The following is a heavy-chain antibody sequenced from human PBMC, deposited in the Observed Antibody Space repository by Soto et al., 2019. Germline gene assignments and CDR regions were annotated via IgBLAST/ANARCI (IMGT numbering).Heavy chain of an antibody. V-gene: IGHV3-30*18. CDR1: GFTFTTYG. D-gene: IGHD2-2*01. CDR2: ISYDGSNK. J-gene: IGHJ4*02. CDR3: AKDRGYCSSIICFNIPDFDY. Sequence: GGSLRLSCAASGFTFTTYGMNWVRQAPGKGLEWVAVISYDGSNKLYADSVRGRSAISRDNSKNTLYLQMDSLRPEDTAVYYCAKDRGYCSSIICFNIPDFDYWGQGALVTVSS.